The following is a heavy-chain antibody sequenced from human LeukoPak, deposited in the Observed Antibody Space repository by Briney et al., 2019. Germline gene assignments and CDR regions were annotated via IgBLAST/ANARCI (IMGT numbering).Heavy chain of an antibody. D-gene: IGHD2-15*01. CDR2: ISHSGST. CDR1: GGSFSGYY. V-gene: IGHV4-34*01. J-gene: IGHJ2*01. Sequence: PSETLSLTCAVYGGSFSGYYWSWIRQPPGKGLEWIGEISHSGSTNYNPSLKSRVTISVDTSKNQFSLKLSSVTAADTAVYYCARRRVVVVAATVPSLKRYWYFDLWGRGTLVTVSS. CDR3: ARRRVVVVAATVPSLKRYWYFDL.